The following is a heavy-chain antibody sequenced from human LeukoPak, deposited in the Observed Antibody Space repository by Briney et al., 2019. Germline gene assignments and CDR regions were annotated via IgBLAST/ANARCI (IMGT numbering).Heavy chain of an antibody. D-gene: IGHD1-26*01. CDR1: GYTFTDHY. CDR2: INPNNGGT. J-gene: IGHJ4*02. CDR3: AGGIASYSSSYFDY. V-gene: IGHV1-2*02. Sequence: ASVKVSCKASGYTFTDHYIQWVRPAPGQGLEWMGWINPNNGGTNYAQKFQGRVTMTRDTSIGTAYIELSRLRSDDTAVYYCAGGIASYSSSYFDYWGQGALVTASS.